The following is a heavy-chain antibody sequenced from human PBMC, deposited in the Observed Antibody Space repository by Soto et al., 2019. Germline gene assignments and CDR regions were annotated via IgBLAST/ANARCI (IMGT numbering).Heavy chain of an antibody. Sequence: NPGGSLRVSFAGSGFTFGDCYMSWIRQAPGKGLERLSYISPGSRYPAYADSVKGRFTISRDNAKRSLYLQMMSLTAEDTAIYYCVRGRVRGPFHXWGQVTMFTVSX. D-gene: IGHD3-10*02. V-gene: IGHV3-11*06. CDR2: ISPGSRYP. J-gene: IGHJ4*02. CDR1: GFTFGDCY. CDR3: VRGRVRGPFHX.